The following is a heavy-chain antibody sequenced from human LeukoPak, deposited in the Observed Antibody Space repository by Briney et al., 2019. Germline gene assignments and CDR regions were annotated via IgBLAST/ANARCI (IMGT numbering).Heavy chain of an antibody. Sequence: WVRQPPGKGLEWVANIKQDGSEKYYVDSVKGRFTISRDNAKNSLYLQMNSLRAEDTAVYYCARGNYGSGRPPYYYYYMDVWGKGTTVTVSS. V-gene: IGHV3-7*01. CDR3: ARGNYGSGRPPYYYYYMDV. J-gene: IGHJ6*03. CDR2: IKQDGSEK. D-gene: IGHD3-10*01.